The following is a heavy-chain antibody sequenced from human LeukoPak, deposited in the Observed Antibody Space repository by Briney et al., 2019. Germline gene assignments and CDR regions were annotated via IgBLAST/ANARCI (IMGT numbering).Heavy chain of an antibody. CDR3: AKAYRPTVVTGFDY. CDR2: IKSKTDGGTT. Sequence: GGSLRLSCAASGFTFSNAWMNWVRQAPGKGLEWVGRIKSKTDGGTTDYAAPVKGRFTISRDDSKNTLYLQMNSLRAEDTAVYYCAKAYRPTVVTGFDYWGQGTLVTVSS. D-gene: IGHD4-23*01. V-gene: IGHV3-15*07. CDR1: GFTFSNAW. J-gene: IGHJ4*02.